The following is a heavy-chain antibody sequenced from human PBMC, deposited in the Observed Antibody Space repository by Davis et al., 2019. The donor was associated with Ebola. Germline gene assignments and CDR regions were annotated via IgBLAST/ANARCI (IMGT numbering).Heavy chain of an antibody. D-gene: IGHD3-22*01. Sequence: PGGSLRLSCAASGFIFTKYAMSWVRQAPGKGLEWVSVVGAGGYSTYYADSVRDRFTISRDNPKNTLYLQINSLRGDDTAVYYCVRGGYYYDDSGYHHIDSWGQGTLVTVSS. CDR1: GFIFTKYA. J-gene: IGHJ4*02. V-gene: IGHV3-23*01. CDR2: VGAGGYST. CDR3: VRGGYYYDDSGYHHIDS.